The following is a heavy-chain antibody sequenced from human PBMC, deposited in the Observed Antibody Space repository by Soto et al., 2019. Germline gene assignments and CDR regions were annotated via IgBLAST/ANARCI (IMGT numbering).Heavy chain of an antibody. CDR1: GGALSSYA. D-gene: IGHD6-6*01. CDR3: ARSRRPYNYYYYYGMDV. CDR2: IIPIFGTA. V-gene: IGHV1-69*13. Sequence: ASVKVTCKDSGGALSSYAISWVRQAPGQGLEWMGGIIPIFGTANYAQKFQGRVTITADESTSTAYMELSSLRSEDTAVYYCARSRRPYNYYYYYGMDVWGQGTTVTVSS. J-gene: IGHJ6*02.